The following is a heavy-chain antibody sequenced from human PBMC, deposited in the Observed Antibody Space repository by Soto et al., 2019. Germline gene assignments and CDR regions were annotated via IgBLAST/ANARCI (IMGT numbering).Heavy chain of an antibody. CDR1: GFPFGSNS. CDR3: AKDRTVWFGSFSFYDP. V-gene: IGHV3-23*01. CDR2: ISGSGGST. J-gene: IGHJ5*02. D-gene: IGHD3-10*01. Sequence: GGSLTLSCAPTGFPFGSNSMSWVRQAPGKGLEWVSAISGSGGSTYYADSVKGRFTISRDNSKNTLYLQMNSLRAEDTAVYYCAKDRTVWFGSFSFYDPWGQGT.